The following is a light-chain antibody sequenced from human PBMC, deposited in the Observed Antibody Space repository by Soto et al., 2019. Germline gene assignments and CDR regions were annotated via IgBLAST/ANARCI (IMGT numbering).Light chain of an antibody. CDR1: RSVTSE. Sequence: EIVMTQSPASLSVSPGERATLSCRASRSVTSELAWYQQKPGQAPRLLIYGASTRATGIPARFSGSGSGTEFTLTISSLQSEDFAFYYCQQYNNWPPFTFGPGTKVDFK. CDR3: QQYNNWPPFT. J-gene: IGKJ3*01. CDR2: GAS. V-gene: IGKV3-15*01.